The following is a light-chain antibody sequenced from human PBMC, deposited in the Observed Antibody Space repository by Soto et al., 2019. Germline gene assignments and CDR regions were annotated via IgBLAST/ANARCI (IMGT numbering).Light chain of an antibody. V-gene: IGKV3-15*01. CDR1: QSVSSH. CDR3: QHYGSSFLP. J-gene: IGKJ4*01. CDR2: DSS. Sequence: EIRMTQSPAILSVSPGESATLSCRASQSVSSHVVWYQQKPGQAPRLLISDSSTRATGIPARFSGSGSGTDFTLTISSLDPEDSAVYDCQHYGSSFLPFGGGTKVDIK.